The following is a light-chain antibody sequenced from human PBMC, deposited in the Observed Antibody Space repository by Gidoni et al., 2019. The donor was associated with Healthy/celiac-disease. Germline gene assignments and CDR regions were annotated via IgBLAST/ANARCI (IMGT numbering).Light chain of an antibody. V-gene: IGKV1-39*01. J-gene: IGKJ1*01. CDR1: QSISSY. Sequence: DIQMTQSPYSLSASVGDRVTITCRASQSISSYLNWYQQKPGKAPKLLIYAASSLQSGVPSRFSGSGSGTDFTLTSSSLQPEDFATYYCQQSYSTPWTFGQGTKVEIK. CDR3: QQSYSTPWT. CDR2: AAS.